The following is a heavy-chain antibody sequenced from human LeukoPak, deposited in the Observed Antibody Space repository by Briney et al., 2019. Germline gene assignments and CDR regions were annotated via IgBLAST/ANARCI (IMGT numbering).Heavy chain of an antibody. CDR1: GYSISSGYY. D-gene: IGHD5-24*01. V-gene: IGHV4-38-2*02. CDR2: IYHSGST. CDR3: AREGDGYNVENWFDP. J-gene: IGHJ5*02. Sequence: PSETLSLTCTVSGYSISSGYYWGWIRQPPEKGLEWIGSIYHSGSTYYNPSRKSRVTISVDTSKNQFSLKLSSVTAADTAVYYCAREGDGYNVENWFDPWGQGTPVTVSS.